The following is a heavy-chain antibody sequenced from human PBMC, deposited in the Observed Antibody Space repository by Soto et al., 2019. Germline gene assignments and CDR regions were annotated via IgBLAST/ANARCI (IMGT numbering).Heavy chain of an antibody. CDR3: ARDYDPRAFDI. CDR2: ISSSSSTI. V-gene: IGHV3-48*01. J-gene: IGHJ3*02. CDR1: GFTFSSYS. Sequence: GGSLRLSCAASGFTFSSYSMNWVRQAPGKGLEWVSYISSSSSTIYYADSVKGRFTISRDNAKNSLYLQMNSLRAEDTAVYYCARDYDPRAFDIWGQGTMVTVSS. D-gene: IGHD3-3*01.